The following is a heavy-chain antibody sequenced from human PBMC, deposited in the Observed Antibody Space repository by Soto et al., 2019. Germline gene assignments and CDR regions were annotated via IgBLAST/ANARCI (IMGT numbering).Heavy chain of an antibody. Sequence: QVQLQESGPGVVKPAGTLSLTCAVSGGSIISSNWWTWVRQPPGKGLEWIGEFYHTGDTNYNPSLKSPVPISVDKSKNQFPLKLDSVTAADTAVYYCARHVYGEPPRRWGQGTLVTVSS. D-gene: IGHD4-17*01. CDR1: GGSIISSNW. J-gene: IGHJ4*02. CDR3: ARHVYGEPPRR. V-gene: IGHV4-4*02. CDR2: FYHTGDT.